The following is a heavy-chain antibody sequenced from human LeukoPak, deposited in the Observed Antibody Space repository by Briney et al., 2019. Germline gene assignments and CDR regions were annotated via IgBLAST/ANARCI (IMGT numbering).Heavy chain of an antibody. CDR2: ISSSGSTR. CDR3: AELGITMIGGV. CDR1: GFTFSSYE. V-gene: IGHV3-48*03. J-gene: IGHJ6*04. D-gene: IGHD3-10*02. Sequence: TGGSLRLSCAASGFTFSSYEMNWVRQAPGKGLEGVSYISSSGSTRYYADSVKGRFTISRDNAKNSLYLQMNSLRAEDTAVYYCAELGITMIGGVWGKGTTVTISS.